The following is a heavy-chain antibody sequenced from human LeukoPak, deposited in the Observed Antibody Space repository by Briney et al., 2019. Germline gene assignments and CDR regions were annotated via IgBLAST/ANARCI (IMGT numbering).Heavy chain of an antibody. D-gene: IGHD2-15*01. Sequence: QASETLSLTCTVSGGSISSSSYYWGWIRQPPGKGLEWLGSIYYSGSTYYNPSLKRRVTISVDTSKNQFSLKLSSVTAADTAVYYCARDLMVANFDYWGQGTLVTVSS. V-gene: IGHV4-39*07. CDR1: GGSISSSSYY. CDR2: IYYSGST. CDR3: ARDLMVANFDY. J-gene: IGHJ4*02.